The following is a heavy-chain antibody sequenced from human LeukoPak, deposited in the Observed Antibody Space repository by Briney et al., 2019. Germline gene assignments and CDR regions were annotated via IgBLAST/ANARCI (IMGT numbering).Heavy chain of an antibody. Sequence: GGSLRLSCAASGFTFSTYWMHWVRQAPGKGLVWVSRIKSDGGTNYADSVKGRFTISRDNAKKTVSLQMNSLRPEDTGVYYCARPPPEFGVFTPKSSRHWARGPRVPVSS. D-gene: IGHD2-8*01. CDR1: GFTFSTYW. CDR3: ARPPPEFGVFTPKSSRH. CDR2: IKSDGGT. J-gene: IGHJ1*01. V-gene: IGHV3-74*01.